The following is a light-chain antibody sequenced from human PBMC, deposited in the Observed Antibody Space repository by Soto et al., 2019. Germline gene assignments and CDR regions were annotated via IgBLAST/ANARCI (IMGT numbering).Light chain of an antibody. V-gene: IGKV1-6*01. J-gene: IGKJ1*01. CDR1: QGIRND. Sequence: AIQMTQSPSSLSASVGDRVTITCRASQGIRNDLGWYQQKPGKAPKLLISAASSLQSGVPSRFSGSGSGTDFTLTISSLQPEDVATYYGLQDYIYPQTFGQGTKVEIK. CDR2: AAS. CDR3: LQDYIYPQT.